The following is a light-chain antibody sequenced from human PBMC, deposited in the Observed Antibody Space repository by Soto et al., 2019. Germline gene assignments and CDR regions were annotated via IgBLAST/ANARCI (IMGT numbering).Light chain of an antibody. J-gene: IGLJ1*01. CDR2: DVS. CDR3: SSYTSSSTSLYV. V-gene: IGLV2-14*01. CDR1: SSDVVGYNY. Sequence: QSVLTQPASVSGSPGQSITISCTGTSSDVVGYNYVSWYQQHPGKAPKLMIYDVSNRPSGVSNRFSGSKSGNTASLTISGLQAEDEADYYCSSYTSSSTSLYVFGTGTKSPS.